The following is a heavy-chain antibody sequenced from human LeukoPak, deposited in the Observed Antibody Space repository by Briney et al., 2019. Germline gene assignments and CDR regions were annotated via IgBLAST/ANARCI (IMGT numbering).Heavy chain of an antibody. Sequence: GGSLRLSCAASGFSVSSNYMSWVRQAPGKGLEWVSVIYSGGSTYYADSVKGRFTISRDNSKNTLYLQMNSLRAEDTAVYYCARYSSGYYDAFDIWGQGTMVTVSS. V-gene: IGHV3-66*01. CDR1: GFSVSSNY. CDR3: ARYSSGYYDAFDI. J-gene: IGHJ3*02. D-gene: IGHD3-22*01. CDR2: IYSGGST.